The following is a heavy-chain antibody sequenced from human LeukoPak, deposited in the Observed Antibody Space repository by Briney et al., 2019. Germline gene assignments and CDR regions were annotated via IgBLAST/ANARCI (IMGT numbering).Heavy chain of an antibody. CDR2: IHYSGST. D-gene: IGHD3-3*01. J-gene: IGHJ3*02. CDR3: VRHYTPDHYDFWSGYWSDAFDI. Sequence: SETLSLTCTVSGGSIGSSGYYWDWIRQPPGKGLEWIASIHYSGSTYFNPSLKSRVTISVDTSKNQFSLKLSSVTAADTAVYYCVRHYTPDHYDFWSGYWSDAFDIWGQGTMVTVSS. CDR1: GGSIGSSGYY. V-gene: IGHV4-39*01.